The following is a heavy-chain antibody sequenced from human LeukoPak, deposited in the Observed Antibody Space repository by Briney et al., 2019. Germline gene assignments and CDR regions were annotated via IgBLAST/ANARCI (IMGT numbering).Heavy chain of an antibody. V-gene: IGHV3-20*04. CDR3: AKEYSSSWYSAFDI. CDR2: IDRNGDST. Sequence: GGSLRLSCAASGFTFDDYGMSWVCQAPGKGLEWVSGIDRNGDSTGYADSVEGRFTISRDNSKNTLYLQMNSLRAEDTAVYYCAKEYSSSWYSAFDIWGQGTMVTVSS. D-gene: IGHD6-13*01. J-gene: IGHJ3*02. CDR1: GFTFDDYG.